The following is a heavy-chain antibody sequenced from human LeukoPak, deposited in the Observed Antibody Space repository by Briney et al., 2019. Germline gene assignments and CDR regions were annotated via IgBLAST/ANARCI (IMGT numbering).Heavy chain of an antibody. CDR3: TTPYPYYDILSGYRPFDY. CDR1: GFTFSNAW. D-gene: IGHD3-9*01. J-gene: IGHJ4*02. Sequence: GGSLRLSCAASGFTFSNAWMNWVRQAPGKGLEWVGRIKSKTDGGTTDYAASVKGRFAISRDDSENTLYLQMNSLKTEDTAVYYCTTPYPYYDILSGYRPFDYWGQGTLVTVSS. V-gene: IGHV3-15*07. CDR2: IKSKTDGGTT.